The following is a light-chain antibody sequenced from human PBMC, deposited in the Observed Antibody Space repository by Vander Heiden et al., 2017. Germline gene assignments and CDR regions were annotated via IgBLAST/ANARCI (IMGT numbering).Light chain of an antibody. CDR3: MQALQTPPYT. Sequence: DIDMTQSPLSLPVTPGEPASISCMSSQSLLHSNGYNYLDWYLQKPGQSPQLLIYLGSNRASGVPDRFSGSESGTDFTLKSSRVEAEDVGVYYCMQALQTPPYTFGQGTKLEIK. CDR1: QSLLHSNGYNY. J-gene: IGKJ2*01. V-gene: IGKV2-28*01. CDR2: LGS.